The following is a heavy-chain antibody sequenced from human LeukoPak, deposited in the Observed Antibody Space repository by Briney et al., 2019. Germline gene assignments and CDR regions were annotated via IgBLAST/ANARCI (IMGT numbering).Heavy chain of an antibody. Sequence: APVKVSCKASGYTFTSYGISWVRQAPGQGLEWMGWISAYNGNTNYAQKLQGRVTMTTDTSTSTAYMELRSLRSDDTAVYYCARDLHRSISYYYDSSGYFGYWGREPWSPSPQ. D-gene: IGHD3-22*01. J-gene: IGHJ4*02. V-gene: IGHV1-18*01. CDR1: GYTFTSYG. CDR2: ISAYNGNT. CDR3: ARDLHRSISYYYDSSGYFGY.